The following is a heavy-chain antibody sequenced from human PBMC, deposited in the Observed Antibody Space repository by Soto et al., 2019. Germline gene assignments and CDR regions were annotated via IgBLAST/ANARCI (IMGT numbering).Heavy chain of an antibody. CDR2: IRSRGGST. J-gene: IGHJ6*03. V-gene: IGHV3-23*01. Sequence: EVQLLESGGGLVQPGGSLTLSCAASGFTFTNYDMRWVRQPPGKGLEWVSVIRSRGGSTNYAGSVKGRFTVSRDNSKNTLYLQTNSLIAEDTAVYYCAKVFCSGGSCPTYFSYMDVWGKGTTVTVSS. D-gene: IGHD2-15*01. CDR3: AKVFCSGGSCPTYFSYMDV. CDR1: GFTFTNYD.